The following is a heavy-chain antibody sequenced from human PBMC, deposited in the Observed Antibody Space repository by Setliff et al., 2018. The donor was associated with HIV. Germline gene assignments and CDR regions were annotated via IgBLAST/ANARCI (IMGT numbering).Heavy chain of an antibody. Sequence: GASVKVSCKASGYTFTDYYMHWVKQAPGKGPEWMGRVDPEDGETIYAQKFQGRVTMTSDTSTSTVYMDLSSLRSEDTAVYYCARGGHYSGSYLPRDYYMDVWGKGTTVTVSS. D-gene: IGHD1-26*01. CDR3: ARGGHYSGSYLPRDYYMDV. J-gene: IGHJ6*03. CDR2: VDPEDGET. CDR1: GYTFTDYY. V-gene: IGHV1-69-2*01.